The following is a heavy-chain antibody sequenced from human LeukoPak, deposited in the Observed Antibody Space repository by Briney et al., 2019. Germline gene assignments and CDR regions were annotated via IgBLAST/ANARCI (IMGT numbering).Heavy chain of an antibody. D-gene: IGHD6-19*01. CDR2: INPNSGGT. V-gene: IGHV1-2*02. CDR1: GYTFTGYY. Sequence: ASVKVSCKASGYTFTGYYMHWVRQAPGQGLEWVGWINPNSGGTNYAQKFQGRVTMTRDTSISTAYMELSRLRSDDTAVYYCARGGSSGWSTFDYWGQGTLVTVSS. CDR3: ARGGSSGWSTFDY. J-gene: IGHJ4*02.